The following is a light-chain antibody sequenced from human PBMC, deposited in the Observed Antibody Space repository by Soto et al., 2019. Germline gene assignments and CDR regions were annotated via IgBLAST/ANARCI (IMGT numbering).Light chain of an antibody. J-gene: IGLJ1*01. CDR1: SSDVGGYKF. Sequence: QSVLTQPPSASGSPGQSVTISCTGTSSDVGGYKFVSWYQQHPGKAPKLIIYEVSQRPSGVSNRFSGSKSGNTASLTISGLQAEDEAEYYCSSYTNINTRACVFGTGTKVTV. V-gene: IGLV2-14*01. CDR3: SSYTNINTRACV. CDR2: EVS.